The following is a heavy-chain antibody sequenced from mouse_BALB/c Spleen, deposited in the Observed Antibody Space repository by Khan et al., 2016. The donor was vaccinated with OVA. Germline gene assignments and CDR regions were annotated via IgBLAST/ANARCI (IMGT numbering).Heavy chain of an antibody. CDR3: ARPSYDPRFFEV. CDR1: GFNIKDTY. J-gene: IGHJ1*01. CDR2: IAPANGNT. V-gene: IGHV14-3*02. Sequence: EVQLQESGAELVKPGASVKLSCTASGFNIKDTYMHWVKQRPEQGLEWIGRIAPANGNTNYDPKFQGKATLTTDTSSNTSYLQLSSLTSENTAVYYWARPSYDPRFFEVWGAGTTVTVSS. D-gene: IGHD2-3*01.